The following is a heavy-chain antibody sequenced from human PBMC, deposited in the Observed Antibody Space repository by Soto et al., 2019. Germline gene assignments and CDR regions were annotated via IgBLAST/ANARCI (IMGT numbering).Heavy chain of an antibody. D-gene: IGHD3-22*01. CDR2: ISGSGGST. V-gene: IGHV3-23*01. CDR1: GFTFSSYA. Sequence: PGGSLRLSCAASGFTFSSYAMSWVRQAPGKGLEWVSAISGSGGSTHYADSVKGRFTISRDNSKNTLYLQMNSLRAEDTAVYYCAKASSGYNDYFDYWGQGTLVTVSS. CDR3: AKASSGYNDYFDY. J-gene: IGHJ4*02.